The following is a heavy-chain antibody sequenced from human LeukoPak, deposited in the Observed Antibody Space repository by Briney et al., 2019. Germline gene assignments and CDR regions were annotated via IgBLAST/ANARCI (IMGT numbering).Heavy chain of an antibody. CDR1: GFPFTSYW. J-gene: IGHJ6*02. D-gene: IGHD6-13*01. V-gene: IGHV3-11*01. CDR3: VRVLAAGFRMDV. CDR2: ISSSETTT. Sequence: GGSLRLSCAASGFPFTSYWMVWIRQAPGKGLECVAYISSSETTTWYADSVKGRFTISRDNAKKSLYLQMNNLSAEDTAVYYCVRVLAAGFRMDVWGQGTKVTISS.